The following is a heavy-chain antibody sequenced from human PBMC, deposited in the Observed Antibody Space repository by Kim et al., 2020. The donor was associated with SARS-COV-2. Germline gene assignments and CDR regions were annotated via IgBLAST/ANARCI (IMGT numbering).Heavy chain of an antibody. CDR1: GFTFSSYE. J-gene: IGHJ6*02. CDR2: ISGSGTTI. CDR3: ARNHAMDV. V-gene: IGHV3-48*03. Sequence: GGSLRLSCAASGFTFSSYEMNWVRQAPGKGLEWVSYISGSGTTIYYADSVKGRFTISRDNAKNSLYLQMYSLRAEDTAVYYCARNHAMDVWGQGTTVTVSS.